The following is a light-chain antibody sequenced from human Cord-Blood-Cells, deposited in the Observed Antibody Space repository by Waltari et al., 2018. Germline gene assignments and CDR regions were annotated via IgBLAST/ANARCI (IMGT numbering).Light chain of an antibody. Sequence: DIQMTQSPSTLSASVGDRVTTTGRASQSISSWLAWYQQKPGKAPKLLLYKASSLESGGPSRFSDSGSGTEFTVTISSLQSDDLATYYCQQYNSYSYSFGQGTKLEIK. V-gene: IGKV1-5*03. CDR3: QQYNSYSYS. J-gene: IGKJ2*03. CDR1: QSISSW. CDR2: KAS.